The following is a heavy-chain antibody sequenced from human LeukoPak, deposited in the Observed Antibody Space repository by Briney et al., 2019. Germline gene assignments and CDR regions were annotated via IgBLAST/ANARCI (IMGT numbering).Heavy chain of an antibody. CDR2: IIPIFGTA. D-gene: IGHD4-17*01. CDR1: GGTFSSYA. CDR3: AREGYYGGYTDWFDP. V-gene: IGHV1-69*05. Sequence: SVKVSCKASGGTFSSYAISWVRQAPGQGLEWMGGIIPIFGTANYAQKFQGRVTITTDESTSTAYMELSSLRSEDTAVYYCAREGYYGGYTDWFDPWGQGTLVTVSS. J-gene: IGHJ5*02.